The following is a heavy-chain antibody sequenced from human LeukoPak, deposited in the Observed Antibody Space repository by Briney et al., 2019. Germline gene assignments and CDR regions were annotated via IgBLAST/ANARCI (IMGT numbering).Heavy chain of an antibody. CDR1: GGSISSHY. CDR3: ARITIFGVGFDY. CDR2: IYYSGST. V-gene: IGHV4-59*11. D-gene: IGHD3-3*01. Sequence: SETLSLTCTVSGGSISSHYWNWIRQPPGKGLEWIGYIYYSGSTNYNPSLKSQVTISLDTSKNQLSLKLSSVTAADTAVYYCARITIFGVGFDYWGQGTLVTVSS. J-gene: IGHJ4*02.